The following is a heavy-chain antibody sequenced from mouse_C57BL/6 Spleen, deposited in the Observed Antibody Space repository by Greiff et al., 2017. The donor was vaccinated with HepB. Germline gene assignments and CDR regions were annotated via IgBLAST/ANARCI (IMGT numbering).Heavy chain of an antibody. CDR1: GYTFTSYG. CDR2: IYPRSGNT. Sequence: LVESGAELARPGASVKLSCKASGYTFTSYGISWVKQRTGQGLEWIGEIYPRSGNTYYNEKFKGKATLTADKSSSTAYMELRSLTSEDSAVYFCARREGGYWYFDVWGTGTTVTVSS. CDR3: ARREGGYWYFDV. J-gene: IGHJ1*03. D-gene: IGHD3-3*01. V-gene: IGHV1-81*01.